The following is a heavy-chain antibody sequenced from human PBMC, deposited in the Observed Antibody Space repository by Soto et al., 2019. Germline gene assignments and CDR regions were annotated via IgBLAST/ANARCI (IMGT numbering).Heavy chain of an antibody. J-gene: IGHJ5*02. CDR3: ARDRMGSSPPRA. CDR2: INHSGST. CDR1: GGSFSGYY. D-gene: IGHD6-6*01. V-gene: IGHV4-34*01. Sequence: SETLSLTCAVYGGSFSGYYWSWIRQPPGKGLEWIGEINHSGSTNYNPSLKSRVTISVDTSKNQFSLKLTSVTAADTAVYFCARDRMGSSPPRAWGQGILVTVSS.